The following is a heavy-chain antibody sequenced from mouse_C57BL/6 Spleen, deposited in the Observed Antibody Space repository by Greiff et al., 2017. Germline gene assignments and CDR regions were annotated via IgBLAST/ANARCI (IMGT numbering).Heavy chain of an antibody. D-gene: IGHD1-1*01. CDR1: GYTFTSYW. CDR2: IYPSDSET. V-gene: IGHV1-61*01. Sequence: QVQLQQPGAELVRPGSSVKLSCKASGYTFTSYWMDWVKQRPGQGLEWIGNIYPSDSETHYNQKFKDKATLTVDKSSSTAYMQLSSLTSEDSAVYYCARLTTVVARYFDVWGTGTTVTVSS. J-gene: IGHJ1*03. CDR3: ARLTTVVARYFDV.